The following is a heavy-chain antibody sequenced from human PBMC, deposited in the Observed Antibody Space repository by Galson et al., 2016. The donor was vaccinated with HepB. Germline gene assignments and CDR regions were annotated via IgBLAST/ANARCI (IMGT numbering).Heavy chain of an antibody. J-gene: IGHJ4*02. CDR1: GYSLTTYY. CDR2: INPNGGNT. D-gene: IGHD5-18*01. Sequence: SVKVSCKAHGYSLTTYYIHWMRQAPGQRFEWVRIINPNGGNTSYAQKFQGRVTLTRDTSTNTAYMELSGLRSEDMAIYYCARVAYNYKGFDYWGQGTLVTVSS. CDR3: ARVAYNYKGFDY. V-gene: IGHV1-46*01.